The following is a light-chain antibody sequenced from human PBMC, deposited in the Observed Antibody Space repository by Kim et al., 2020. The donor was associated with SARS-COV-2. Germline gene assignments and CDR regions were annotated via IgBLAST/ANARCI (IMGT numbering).Light chain of an antibody. J-gene: IGLJ3*02. CDR2: RDG. CDR3: QVWDSNTSWV. V-gene: IGLV3-9*01. CDR1: NIGSRS. Sequence: SYELTQPLSVSVALGQTASITCGGNNIGSRSVHWYQLKPGQVPVLVLYRDGNRPSGIPERFSGSKSGNTATLTITRAQGDDEADYFCQVWDSNTSWVFGGGTQLTVL.